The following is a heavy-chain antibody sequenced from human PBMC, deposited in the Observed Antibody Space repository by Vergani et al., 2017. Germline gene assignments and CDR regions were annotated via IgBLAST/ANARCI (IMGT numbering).Heavy chain of an antibody. V-gene: IGHV1-18*01. D-gene: IGHD3-22*01. CDR2: ISAYNGKT. CDR3: AGWPGKYYDSSDILYFQH. J-gene: IGHJ1*01. Sequence: QVQLVQSGAEVKKPGASVKVSCKASGYTFTSYGISWVRQAPGQGLEWMGWISAYNGKTNYAQKLQGRVTMTTDRSTSTAYMELRSLRSDDTAVYYCAGWPGKYYDSSDILYFQHWGQGTLVTVSS. CDR1: GYTFTSYG.